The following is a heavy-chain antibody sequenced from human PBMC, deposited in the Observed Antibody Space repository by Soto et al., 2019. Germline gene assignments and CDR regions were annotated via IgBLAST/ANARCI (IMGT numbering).Heavy chain of an antibody. J-gene: IGHJ6*02. CDR1: GGSFSGYY. CDR2: INHSGST. V-gene: IGHV4-34*01. CDR3: ARAGVLWLGGGMDV. Sequence: SETLSLTCAVYGGSFSGYYWSWIRQPPGKGLEWIGEINHSGSTNYNPSLKSRVTISVDTSKNQFSLKLSSVTAADTAVYYCARAGVLWLGGGMDVWGQGATVTVSS. D-gene: IGHD3-10*01.